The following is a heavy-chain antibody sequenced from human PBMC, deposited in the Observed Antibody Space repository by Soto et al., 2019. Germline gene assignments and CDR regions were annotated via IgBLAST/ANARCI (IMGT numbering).Heavy chain of an antibody. CDR3: ARDRSPFSEYYFDY. Sequence: EVQLVESGGGLVKPGGSLRLSCAAYGFTFSSYSMNWVRQAPGKGLEWVSSISSSSSYIYYADSVKGRFTISRNNAKNALYLQMNSLRAEDTAVYYCARDRSPFSEYYFDYWGQGTLVTVSS. J-gene: IGHJ4*02. CDR2: ISSSSSYI. CDR1: GFTFSSYS. V-gene: IGHV3-21*01. D-gene: IGHD3-3*01.